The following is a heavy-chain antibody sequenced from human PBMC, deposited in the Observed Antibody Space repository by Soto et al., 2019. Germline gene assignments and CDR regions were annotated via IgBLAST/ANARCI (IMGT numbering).Heavy chain of an antibody. CDR2: ISRSSTGI. Sequence: EVQLVESGGGLVQPGGSLRLSCAASGFTFSLYSMSWVRQAPGKGLEWVSYISRSSTGIHYADAVKGRCTISRDAATHSMHMQMNSLRDGYTAVYYCARAVTWGLDVWGQGTTVSISS. CDR1: GFTFSLYS. J-gene: IGHJ6*02. CDR3: ARAVTWGLDV. V-gene: IGHV3-48*02. D-gene: IGHD3-10*01.